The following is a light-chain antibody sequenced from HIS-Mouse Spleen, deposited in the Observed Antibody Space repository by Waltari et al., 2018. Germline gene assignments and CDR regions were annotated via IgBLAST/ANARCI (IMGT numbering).Light chain of an antibody. Sequence: SYELTQPPSVSVSPGQTARITCSGAALPKQYAYWYQQKPGQAPVLGIYKDSERPSGIPERFSGSSSGTTVTLTISGVQAEDEADYYCQSADSSGTYVLGTGTKVTVL. CDR3: QSADSSGTYV. J-gene: IGLJ1*01. CDR2: KDS. V-gene: IGLV3-25*03. CDR1: ALPKQY.